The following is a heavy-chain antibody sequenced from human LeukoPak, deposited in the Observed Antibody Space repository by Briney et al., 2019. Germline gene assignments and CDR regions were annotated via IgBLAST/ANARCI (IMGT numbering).Heavy chain of an antibody. V-gene: IGHV3-21*01. CDR2: IIMSSSYI. D-gene: IGHD3-22*01. CDR3: AKGSSDYYDSSGYIDY. Sequence: GGSLRLSCTVSGFTFSSYSMNWVRQAPGKGLEWVSFIIMSSSYIYYADSGKGRFTISRDNSKNTLYLQMTSLRAEDTAVYYCAKGSSDYYDSSGYIDYWGQGTLVTVSS. J-gene: IGHJ4*02. CDR1: GFTFSSYS.